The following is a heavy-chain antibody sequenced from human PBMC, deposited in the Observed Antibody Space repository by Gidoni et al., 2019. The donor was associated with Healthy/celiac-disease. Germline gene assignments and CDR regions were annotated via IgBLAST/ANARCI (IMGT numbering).Heavy chain of an antibody. D-gene: IGHD5-18*01. J-gene: IGHJ4*02. CDR3: ARTMVTSLYYFDY. CDR2: ISYDGINK. CDR1: GFTFSSYA. Sequence: QVQLVDSVGGVVHPGRSLRLSCAASGFTFSSYAIHGVRQAPGKGREGVEVISYDGINKYYADSVKGRFTISRDNSKNTLYLQMNSLRAEDTAVYYCARTMVTSLYYFDYWGQGTLVTVSS. V-gene: IGHV3-30-3*01.